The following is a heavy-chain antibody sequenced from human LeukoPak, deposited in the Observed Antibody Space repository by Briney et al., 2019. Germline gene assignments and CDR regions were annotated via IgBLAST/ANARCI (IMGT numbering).Heavy chain of an antibody. D-gene: IGHD4-23*01. CDR3: ATELRWKDH. CDR1: GYTFTNYD. Sequence: GASVKVSCKASGYTFTNYDINWVRQATGQGLEWMGYMKPNSGNTGYAQKFQGRVTMTRDTSISTAYMELSSLTSEDTGVYYCATELRWKDHWGQGTLVTVSS. J-gene: IGHJ1*01. V-gene: IGHV1-8*01. CDR2: MKPNSGNT.